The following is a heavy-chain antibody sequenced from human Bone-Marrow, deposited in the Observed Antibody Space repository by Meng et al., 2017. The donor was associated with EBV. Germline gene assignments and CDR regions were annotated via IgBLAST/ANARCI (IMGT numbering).Heavy chain of an antibody. CDR3: ARNLLALAVNEDYFDF. CDR2: IYHSGGT. Sequence: QGQLQESGPGRVKPSGTLSLTCAVSGGSINSSNCCVWVRQPPGKGLGCIGEIYHSGGTNPSLQSRVTISVDKAKNHFSLKLRSVTAADTAVYYCARNLLALAVNEDYFDFWGQGSLVTVSS. D-gene: IGHD6-19*01. J-gene: IGHJ4*02. CDR1: GGSINSSNC. V-gene: IGHV4-4*02.